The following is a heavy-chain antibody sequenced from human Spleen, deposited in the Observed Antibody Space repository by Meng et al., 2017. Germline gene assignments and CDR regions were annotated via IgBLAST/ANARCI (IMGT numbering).Heavy chain of an antibody. CDR3: ARGRRLGSSGWYVVPYDY. D-gene: IGHD6-19*01. V-gene: IGHV4-34*01. CDR2: INHSGST. J-gene: IGHJ4*02. CDR1: GGSCSGFY. Sequence: AQLQQWGAGLLKHSETLSLTCAVYGGSCSGFYWSWIRQPPGKGLEWIGEINHSGSTNYNPSLKSRVTISVDTSKNQFSLKLSSVTAADTAVYYCARGRRLGSSGWYVVPYDYWGQGTLVTVSS.